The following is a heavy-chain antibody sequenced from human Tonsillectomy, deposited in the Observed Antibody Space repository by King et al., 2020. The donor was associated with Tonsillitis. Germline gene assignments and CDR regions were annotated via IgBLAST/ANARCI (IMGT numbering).Heavy chain of an antibody. V-gene: IGHV3-49*03. CDR1: GFTFGDYA. CDR3: TRDHPDYFDSSDSPP. Sequence: VQLVESGGGLVQPGRSLRLSCTASGFTFGDYAMSWFRQAPGKGLEWVSFIRSKAYGGTAEYAASVKDRFTISRDDSKSIAYLQMNSLKTEDTAVYYCTRDHPDYFDSSDSPPGGQGTMVTVSS. J-gene: IGHJ3*01. CDR2: IRSKAYGGTA. D-gene: IGHD3-22*01.